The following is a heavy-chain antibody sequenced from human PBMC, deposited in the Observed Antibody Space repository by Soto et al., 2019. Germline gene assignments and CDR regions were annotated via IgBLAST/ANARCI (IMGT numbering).Heavy chain of an antibody. D-gene: IGHD6-13*01. Sequence: ASVKVSCKASGYTFTSYAMHWVRQAPGQRLEWMGWINAGNGNTKYSQKFQGRVTITRDTSASTAYMELSSLRSEDTAVYYCARVSAPQYSSSPYYVDYWGQGTLVTVS. CDR1: GYTFTSYA. V-gene: IGHV1-3*01. CDR2: INAGNGNT. CDR3: ARVSAPQYSSSPYYVDY. J-gene: IGHJ4*02.